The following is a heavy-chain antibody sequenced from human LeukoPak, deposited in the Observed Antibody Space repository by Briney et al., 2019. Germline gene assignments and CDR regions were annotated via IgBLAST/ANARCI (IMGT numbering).Heavy chain of an antibody. J-gene: IGHJ4*02. Sequence: APVKVSCKISGNTLADLSMHWVRQAPGKGLEWLGRFDPEDGERIYARNFQGRFTMTEDTSADTAYMELYSLRSEDTAVYYCATGPIDMTVDYLHYWGQGTLVTVSS. V-gene: IGHV1-24*01. CDR3: ATGPIDMTVDYLHY. D-gene: IGHD2-21*02. CDR1: GNTLADLS. CDR2: FDPEDGER.